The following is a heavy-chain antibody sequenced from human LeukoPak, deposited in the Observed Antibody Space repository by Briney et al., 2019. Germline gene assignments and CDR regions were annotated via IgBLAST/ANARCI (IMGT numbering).Heavy chain of an antibody. CDR2: ISGSGGST. Sequence: GGSLRLSCAASGFTFSSYAMSWVRQAPGKGLEWVSAISGSGGSTYYADSVKGRFTISRDNAKNSLYLQMNSLRVDDTAVYYCARSPPLPHWGQGTLVTVSS. CDR3: ARSPPLPH. J-gene: IGHJ4*02. V-gene: IGHV3-23*01. CDR1: GFTFSSYA.